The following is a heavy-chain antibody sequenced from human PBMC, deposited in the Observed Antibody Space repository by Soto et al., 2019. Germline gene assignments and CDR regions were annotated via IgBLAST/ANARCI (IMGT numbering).Heavy chain of an antibody. J-gene: IGHJ5*02. CDR3: ARPLGYCSSTSCSNNWFDP. V-gene: IGHV4-59*08. Sequence: SETQCLTYTVSGGSIGGYYWSWIRQPPGKGLEWIGYIYYSGSTYYNPSLKSRVTISVDTSKNQFSLKLSSVTAADTAVYYCARPLGYCSSTSCSNNWFDPWGQGTLVTVSS. D-gene: IGHD2-2*01. CDR1: GGSIGGYY. CDR2: IYYSGST.